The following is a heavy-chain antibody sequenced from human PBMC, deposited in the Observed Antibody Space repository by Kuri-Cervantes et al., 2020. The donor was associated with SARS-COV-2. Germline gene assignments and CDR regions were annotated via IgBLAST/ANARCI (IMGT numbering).Heavy chain of an antibody. CDR2: ISSSSSTI. CDR3: ARDLKVRGVIITYYYYGMDV. D-gene: IGHD3-10*01. J-gene: IGHJ6*02. Sequence: ETLSLTCAASGFTFSSYSMNWVRQAPGKGLEWVSYISSSSSTIYYADSVKGRFTISRDNAKNSLYLQMNSLRDEDTAVYYCARDLKVRGVIITYYYYGMDVWGQGTTVTVSS. CDR1: GFTFSSYS. V-gene: IGHV3-48*02.